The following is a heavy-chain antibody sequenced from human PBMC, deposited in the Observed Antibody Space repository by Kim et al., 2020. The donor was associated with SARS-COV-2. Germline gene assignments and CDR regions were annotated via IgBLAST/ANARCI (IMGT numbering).Heavy chain of an antibody. CDR3: AKDLWGYSGMDA. J-gene: IGHJ6*02. V-gene: IGHV3-23*01. CDR1: GFTFSSCA. D-gene: IGHD2-21*01. Sequence: GGSLRLSCAASGFTFSSCAMTWVRQAPGKGLEWVSSISHDATSTHYAGSVKGRFIISRDDSKNTLYLRLNSLRAEDTALYYCAKDLWGYSGMDAWGQGTT. CDR2: ISHDATST.